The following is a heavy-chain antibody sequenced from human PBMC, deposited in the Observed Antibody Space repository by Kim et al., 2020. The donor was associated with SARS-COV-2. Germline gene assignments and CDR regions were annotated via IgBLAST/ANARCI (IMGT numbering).Heavy chain of an antibody. V-gene: IGHV4-59*13. CDR2: IYYSGST. CDR1: GGSISSYY. CDR3: ATGGRSSSWYGWSY. J-gene: IGHJ4*02. D-gene: IGHD6-13*01. Sequence: SETLSLTCTVSGGSISSYYWSWIRQPPGKGLEWIGYIYYSGSTNYNPSLKSRVTISVDTSKNQFSLKLSSVTAADTAVYYCATGGRSSSWYGWSYWGQGTLVTVSS.